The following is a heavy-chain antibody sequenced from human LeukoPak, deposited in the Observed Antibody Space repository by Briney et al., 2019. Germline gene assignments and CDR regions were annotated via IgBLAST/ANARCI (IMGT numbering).Heavy chain of an antibody. CDR2: ITGDGGGT. CDR3: AKETSSGNFVTIDC. CDR1: GFTFSTYG. Sequence: GGSLRLSCVASGFTFSTYGMHWVRQAPGKRLEWVSAITGDGGGTNHADSVKGRFTISRDNSKNTLYLQMDSLRAEDTAVYYCAKETSSGNFVTIDCWGQGTLVTVSS. V-gene: IGHV3-23*01. J-gene: IGHJ4*02. D-gene: IGHD1-26*01.